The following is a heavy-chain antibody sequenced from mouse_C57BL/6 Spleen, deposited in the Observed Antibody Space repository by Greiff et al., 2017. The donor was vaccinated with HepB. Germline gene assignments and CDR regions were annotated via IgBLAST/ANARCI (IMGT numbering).Heavy chain of an antibody. CDR2: ISSGSSTI. V-gene: IGHV5-17*01. CDR1: GFTFSDYG. J-gene: IGHJ2*01. Sequence: EVKLVESGGGLVKPGGSLKLSCAASGFTFSDYGMHWVRQAPEKGLEWVAYISSGSSTIYYADTVKGRFTISRDNAKNTLFLQMTSLRSEDTAMYYCARGTTVVGGYFDYWGQGTTLTVSS. D-gene: IGHD1-1*01. CDR3: ARGTTVVGGYFDY.